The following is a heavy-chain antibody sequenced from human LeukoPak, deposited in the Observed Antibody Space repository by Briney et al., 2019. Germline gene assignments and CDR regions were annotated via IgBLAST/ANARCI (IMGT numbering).Heavy chain of an antibody. CDR2: IYNSGST. J-gene: IGHJ4*02. Sequence: PSQTLSLTCTVSGDSISSGDYYWGWIRQPPGKDLEWIGYIYNSGSTYYNPSLKSRVTISVDTSKNQFSLRLSSVTAADTAIYYCARGTGSSGYSFYSWGQGTLVTVSS. D-gene: IGHD3-22*01. V-gene: IGHV4-30-4*08. CDR3: ARGTGSSGYSFYS. CDR1: GDSISSGDYY.